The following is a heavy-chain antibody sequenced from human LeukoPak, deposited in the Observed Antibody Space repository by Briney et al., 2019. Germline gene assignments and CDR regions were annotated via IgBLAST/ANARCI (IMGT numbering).Heavy chain of an antibody. CDR2: IKQDGSEK. Sequence: HPGGSLRLSCAASGFTFSSYWMSWVRQAPGEGLEWVANIKQDGSEKYYVDSVKGRFTISRDNAKNSLYLQMNSLRAEDTAVYYCARDLYSSSSYFDYWGQGTLVTVSS. J-gene: IGHJ4*02. V-gene: IGHV3-7*01. D-gene: IGHD6-13*01. CDR3: ARDLYSSSSYFDY. CDR1: GFTFSSYW.